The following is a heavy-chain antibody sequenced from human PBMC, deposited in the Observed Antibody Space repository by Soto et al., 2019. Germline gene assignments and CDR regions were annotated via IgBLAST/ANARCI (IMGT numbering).Heavy chain of an antibody. CDR2: IYYSGST. J-gene: IGHJ3*02. CDR1: GGSISSGGYY. Sequence: SETLSLTCTVSGGSISSGGYYWSWIRQHPGKGLEWIGYIYYSGSTYYNPSLKSRVTISVDTSKNQFSLKLSSVTAADTAMYYCASSYCSGGSCYKGALDIWGQGTMVTV. CDR3: ASSYCSGGSCYKGALDI. V-gene: IGHV4-31*03. D-gene: IGHD2-15*01.